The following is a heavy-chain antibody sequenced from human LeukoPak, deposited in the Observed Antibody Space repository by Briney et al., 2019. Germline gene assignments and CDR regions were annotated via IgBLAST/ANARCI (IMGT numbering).Heavy chain of an antibody. D-gene: IGHD6-19*01. J-gene: IGHJ6*02. Sequence: PGGSLRLSCAASGFTFSSYSMNWVRQAPGKGLEWVSSISSSSSYIYYADSVKGRFTISRDNAKNSLYLQMNSLRAEDTAVYYCARGKSVAGTMVGYYYYGMDVWGQGTTVTVSS. CDR2: ISSSSSYI. V-gene: IGHV3-21*01. CDR3: ARGKSVAGTMVGYYYYGMDV. CDR1: GFTFSSYS.